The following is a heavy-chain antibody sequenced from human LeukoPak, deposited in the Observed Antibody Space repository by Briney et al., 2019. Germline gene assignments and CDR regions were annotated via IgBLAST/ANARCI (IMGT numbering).Heavy chain of an antibody. CDR2: ISAYNGNT. CDR3: ATYPLVVVVPKSAFDI. CDR1: GYTFTSYG. V-gene: IGHV1-18*01. J-gene: IGHJ3*02. D-gene: IGHD2-2*01. Sequence: ASVKVSCKASGYTFTSYGISWVRQAPGQGLEWMGWISAYNGNTNYAQKFQGRVTMTEDTSSNTAYMQLSSLRSEDAAIYYCATYPLVVVVPKSAFDIWGQGAMVSVSA.